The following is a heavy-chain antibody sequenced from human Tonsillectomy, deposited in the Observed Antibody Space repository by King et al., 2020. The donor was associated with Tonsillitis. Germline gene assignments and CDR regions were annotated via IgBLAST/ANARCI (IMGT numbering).Heavy chain of an antibody. CDR1: GGSISSYY. CDR3: ARLSRVGFDP. J-gene: IGHJ5*02. D-gene: IGHD3-10*01. Sequence: QLQESGPGLVKPSETLSLTCTVSGGSISSYYWSWIRQPPGKGLEWIGYIYYSGSTNYNPSLKSRVTISVDTSKNQFSLKLSSVTAADTAVYYCARLSRVGFDPWGQGTLVTVSS. CDR2: IYYSGST. V-gene: IGHV4-59*08.